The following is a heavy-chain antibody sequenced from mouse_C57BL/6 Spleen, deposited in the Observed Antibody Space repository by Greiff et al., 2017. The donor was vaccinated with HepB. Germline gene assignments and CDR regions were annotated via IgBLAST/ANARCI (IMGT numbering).Heavy chain of an antibody. CDR3: ARELTGTGVAY. Sequence: QVQLQQPGAELVKPGASVKLSCKASGYTFTSYWMHWVKQRPGQGLEWIGMIHPNSGSTNYNEKFKSKATLTVDKSSSTAYMQLSSLTSEDSAVYYCARELTGTGVAYWGQGTLVTVSA. D-gene: IGHD4-1*01. CDR2: IHPNSGST. V-gene: IGHV1-64*01. J-gene: IGHJ3*01. CDR1: GYTFTSYW.